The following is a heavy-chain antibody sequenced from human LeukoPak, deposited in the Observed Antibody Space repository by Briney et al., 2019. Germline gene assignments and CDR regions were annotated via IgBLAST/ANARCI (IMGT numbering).Heavy chain of an antibody. V-gene: IGHV3-48*01. CDR3: ARGQNTPYYYDSSGYYGEAFDI. Sequence: GGSLRLSCAASGFTFSSYSMTWVRQAPGKGLEWVSYISSSSSTIYYADSVKGRFTISRDNAKNSLYLQMNSLRAEDTAVYYCARGQNTPYYYDSSGYYGEAFDIWGQGTMVTVSS. CDR1: GFTFSSYS. J-gene: IGHJ3*02. D-gene: IGHD3-22*01. CDR2: ISSSSSTI.